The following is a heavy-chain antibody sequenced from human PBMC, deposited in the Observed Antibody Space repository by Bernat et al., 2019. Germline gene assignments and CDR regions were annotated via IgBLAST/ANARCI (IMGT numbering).Heavy chain of an antibody. D-gene: IGHD6-6*01. CDR3: ASDFMAARQRADKGRRYGMDV. J-gene: IGHJ6*02. V-gene: IGHV3-30-3*01. Sequence: QVQLVESGGGVVQPGRSLRLSCAASGFTFSSYAMHWVRQAPGKGLEWVAVISYDGSNKYYADSVKGRFTISRDNSKNTLYLQMNSLRAEDTAVYYWASDFMAARQRADKGRRYGMDVWGQGTTVTVSS. CDR2: ISYDGSNK. CDR1: GFTFSSYA.